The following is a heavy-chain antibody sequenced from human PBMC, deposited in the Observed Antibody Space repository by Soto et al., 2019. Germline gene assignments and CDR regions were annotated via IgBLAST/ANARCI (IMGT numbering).Heavy chain of an antibody. CDR1: GFTFSSHA. CDR3: ARANNYDFWSGYYWYFDL. J-gene: IGHJ2*01. Sequence: PGGSLRLSCAVSGFTFSSHAMTWVRQAPGKGLEWVSAISATGGSTFYADSVKGRFTISRDDSKSTPSLQMNSLRAEDTAVYYCARANNYDFWSGYYWYFDLWGRGTLVTVSS. V-gene: IGHV3-23*01. CDR2: ISATGGST. D-gene: IGHD3-3*01.